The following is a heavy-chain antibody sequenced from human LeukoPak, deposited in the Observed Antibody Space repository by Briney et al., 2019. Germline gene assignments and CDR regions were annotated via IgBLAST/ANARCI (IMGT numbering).Heavy chain of an antibody. CDR2: VIPIFHTS. J-gene: IGHJ4*02. V-gene: IGHV1-69*01. CDR1: GGIFSTYG. CDR3: ARGSSGSYYYVY. Sequence: SVKVSCKASGGIFSTYGFHWVRQAPGQGLEWLGGVIPIFHTSHYARKFQDRVMISADESTSTVYMELSSLRSEDTAVYYCARGSSGSYYYVYWGQGTLVTVSS. D-gene: IGHD1-26*01.